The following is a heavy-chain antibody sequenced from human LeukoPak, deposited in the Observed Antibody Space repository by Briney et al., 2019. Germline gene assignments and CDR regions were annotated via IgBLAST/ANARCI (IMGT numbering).Heavy chain of an antibody. CDR2: INSDGSST. Sequence: QPGGSLRLSCAAPGFTFSSYWMPWVRQAPGKGLVWVSRINSDGSSTSYADSVKGRFTICRDNAKNTLYLQMNSLRAEDTAVYYCARGPNYGAFDYWGQGTLVTVSS. D-gene: IGHD4-17*01. V-gene: IGHV3-74*01. J-gene: IGHJ4*02. CDR3: ARGPNYGAFDY. CDR1: GFTFSSYW.